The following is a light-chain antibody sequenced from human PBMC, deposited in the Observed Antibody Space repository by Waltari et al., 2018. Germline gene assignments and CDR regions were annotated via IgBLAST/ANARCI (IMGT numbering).Light chain of an antibody. CDR1: QSVLFSSNNKNY. Sequence: DIVMTQSPDFLAVSLGERATINCKSSQSVLFSSNNKNYFAWYQQKPGHPPKLLIDWSSTRESGVPDRITGSGSGTDFTLTISSLQAEDVAVYYCQQYYNAPQTFGQGTKVEIK. V-gene: IGKV4-1*01. CDR2: WSS. CDR3: QQYYNAPQT. J-gene: IGKJ1*01.